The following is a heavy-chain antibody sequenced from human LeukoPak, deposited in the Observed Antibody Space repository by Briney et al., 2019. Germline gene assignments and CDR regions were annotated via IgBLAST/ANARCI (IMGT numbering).Heavy chain of an antibody. CDR2: IYSDGTT. CDR1: GFTVGSNY. J-gene: IGHJ4*02. Sequence: GGFLRLSCAASGFTVGSNYMSWVRQAPGKGLEWVSVIYSDGTTYYADSVKGRFTISRDNSKNTLYLQMNSLGAEDTAVYYCAKDTLGFLWSGYYFDYWGQGTLVTVSS. D-gene: IGHD3-3*01. V-gene: IGHV3-53*01. CDR3: AKDTLGFLWSGYYFDY.